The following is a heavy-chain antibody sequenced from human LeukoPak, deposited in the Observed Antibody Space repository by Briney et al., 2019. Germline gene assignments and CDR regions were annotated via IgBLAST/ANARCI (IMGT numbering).Heavy chain of an antibody. CDR1: EFTFDSYA. V-gene: IGHV3-23*01. Sequence: PGGSLRLSCAASEFTFDSYAMNWVRQAPGKGLEWVSAISGSGANTYYANSVKGRFTISRDNSKSTLSLQMDSLRAEDTAIYYCAKTSVSSGWPELFDFWGQGTLVTVSS. CDR2: ISGSGANT. CDR3: AKTSVSSGWPELFDF. J-gene: IGHJ4*02. D-gene: IGHD6-19*01.